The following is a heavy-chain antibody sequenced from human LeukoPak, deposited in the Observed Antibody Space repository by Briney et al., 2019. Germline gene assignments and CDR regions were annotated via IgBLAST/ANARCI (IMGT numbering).Heavy chain of an antibody. CDR2: IYYSGST. Sequence: PSETLSLTCTVSGGSISSYYWSWIRQPPGKGLEWIGYIYYSGSTNYNPSLKSRVTISVDTSKNQFSLKLSSVTAADTAVYYSARDRRYYDFWSGYRKNYYYYGMDVWGQGTTVTVSS. CDR3: ARDRRYYDFWSGYRKNYYYYGMDV. V-gene: IGHV4-59*01. J-gene: IGHJ6*02. D-gene: IGHD3-3*01. CDR1: GGSISSYY.